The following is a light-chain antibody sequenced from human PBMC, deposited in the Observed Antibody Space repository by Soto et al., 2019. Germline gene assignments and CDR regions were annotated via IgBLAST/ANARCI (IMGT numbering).Light chain of an antibody. CDR3: QHRNNWPPGAT. V-gene: IGKV3-11*01. CDR2: DAT. Sequence: EIVLTQSPAILSLSPGERAALSCRARQSISTYLAWYQQKPGQAPRLVISDATNRATGIPARFSGRGSGTDFTLTISSLEPEDFAGYYCQHRNNWPPGATFGGGTKVEIK. J-gene: IGKJ4*01. CDR1: QSISTY.